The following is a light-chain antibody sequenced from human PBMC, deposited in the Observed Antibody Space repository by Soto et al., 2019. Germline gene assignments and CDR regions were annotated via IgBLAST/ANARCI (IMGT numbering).Light chain of an antibody. V-gene: IGLV2-14*03. Sequence: QSVLTQPASLSGSPGQSITISCTGTSSDVGAYNYVSWYQQHPGEAPKLLIYDVSNRPSGVSNRFSGSKSGNTASLTISGLQAEDEADYYCSSYTSTNVYVFATGTKVTVL. CDR3: SSYTSTNVYV. CDR1: SSDVGAYNY. CDR2: DVS. J-gene: IGLJ1*01.